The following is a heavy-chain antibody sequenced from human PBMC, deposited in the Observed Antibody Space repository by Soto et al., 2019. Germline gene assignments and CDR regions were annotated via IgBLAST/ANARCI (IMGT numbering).Heavy chain of an antibody. J-gene: IGHJ4*02. CDR3: ARDVMSVAGSADY. CDR1: AFTFRSNY. D-gene: IGHD6-19*01. V-gene: IGHV3-53*01. CDR2: ISSDGGT. Sequence: GSLRLSCAASAFTFRSNYMSWVRQAPGKGLEWVSTISSDGGTYYTDSVKGRFAISRDNSKNTLYLQMNSLTAEDTAVYYCARDVMSVAGSADYWGQGTLVTVSS.